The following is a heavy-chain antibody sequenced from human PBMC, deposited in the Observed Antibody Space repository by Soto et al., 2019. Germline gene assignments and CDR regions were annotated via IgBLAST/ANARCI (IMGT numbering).Heavy chain of an antibody. J-gene: IGHJ4*02. V-gene: IGHV1-8*01. CDR1: GYTVTSYD. Sequence: ASVKVSCKASGYTVTSYDINWVRQATGQGLEWMGWMNPNSGNTGYGQKFQGRVTMPRNTSISKTYMELSSLRSEATAVYYCARGLTYYDFWIGPLWGQGTLVTVSS. CDR3: ARGLTYYDFWIGPL. D-gene: IGHD3-3*01. CDR2: MNPNSGNT.